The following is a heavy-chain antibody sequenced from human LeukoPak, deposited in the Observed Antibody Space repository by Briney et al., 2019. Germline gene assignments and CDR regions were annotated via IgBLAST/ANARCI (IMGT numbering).Heavy chain of an antibody. CDR2: ISPNSGGT. Sequence: ASVKVSCKASGYTFTGYYMHWVRQAPGQGLEWMGWISPNSGGTNYAQKFQGRVTMTRDTSISTAYMELSRLRSDDTAVYYCARVDYYDSSGYYYGIDYWGQGTLVTVSS. CDR3: ARVDYYDSSGYYYGIDY. J-gene: IGHJ4*02. CDR1: GYTFTGYY. V-gene: IGHV1-2*02. D-gene: IGHD3-22*01.